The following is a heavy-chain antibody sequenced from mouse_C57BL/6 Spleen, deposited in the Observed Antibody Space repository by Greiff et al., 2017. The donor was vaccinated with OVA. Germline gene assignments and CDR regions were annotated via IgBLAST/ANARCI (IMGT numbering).Heavy chain of an antibody. Sequence: EVQLVESGPGLVKPSQSLSLTCSVTGYSITSGYYWNWIRQFPGNKLEWMGYICYDGSNNYNPSLKNRISITRDTAKNQFFLKLNSVTTEDTATYYCARDFYYGNYLRYFDVWGTGTTVTVSS. V-gene: IGHV3-6*01. CDR2: ICYDGSN. D-gene: IGHD2-1*01. CDR3: ARDFYYGNYLRYFDV. J-gene: IGHJ1*03. CDR1: GYSITSGYY.